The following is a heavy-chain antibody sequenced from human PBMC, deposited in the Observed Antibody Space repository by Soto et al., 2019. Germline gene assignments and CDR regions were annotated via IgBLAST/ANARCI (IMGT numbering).Heavy chain of an antibody. CDR1: GGSITSGGFS. Sequence: QVQLKESGSGLVKPAQTLSLTCAVSGGSITSGGFSWSWIRQPPAKGLEWIGYVHHTGNTDYHPSLGSRVTISLDRSRNLFSLNLTSVTAADTATYYCAKECGGTCLDAFDVWGPGTTVIVSS. D-gene: IGHD2-15*01. V-gene: IGHV4-30-2*01. CDR2: VHHTGNT. J-gene: IGHJ3*01. CDR3: AKECGGTCLDAFDV.